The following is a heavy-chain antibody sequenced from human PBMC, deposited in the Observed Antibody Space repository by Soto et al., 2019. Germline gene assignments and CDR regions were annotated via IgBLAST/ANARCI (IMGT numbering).Heavy chain of an antibody. V-gene: IGHV1-18*01. D-gene: IGHD2-2*01. CDR2: ISAYNGNT. CDR1: GYTFTSYG. CDR3: ARGRIVLVPAALTTWFDP. Sequence: ASVKVSCKASGYTFTSYGICWVRQAPGQGLEWMGWISAYNGNTNYAQKPQGRVTMTTDTSTSTAYMELRSLRSDDTAVYYCARGRIVLVPAALTTWFDPWGQGTLVTVSS. J-gene: IGHJ5*02.